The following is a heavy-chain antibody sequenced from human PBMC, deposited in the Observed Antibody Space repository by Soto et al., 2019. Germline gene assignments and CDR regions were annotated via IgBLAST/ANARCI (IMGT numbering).Heavy chain of an antibody. Sequence: QVQLVESGGGVVQPGKSLRLSCATSGFTFNSYALHWVRQAPGKGLEWVALISNDGSKTFYADSVKGRFTISRDTAKNMLFLQMNSLTTEDTAVYFCAKAGEIFGLVIFAYLDFWGQGTLVAVSS. CDR1: GFTFNSYA. D-gene: IGHD3-3*01. CDR2: ISNDGSKT. CDR3: AKAGEIFGLVIFAYLDF. J-gene: IGHJ4*02. V-gene: IGHV3-30*18.